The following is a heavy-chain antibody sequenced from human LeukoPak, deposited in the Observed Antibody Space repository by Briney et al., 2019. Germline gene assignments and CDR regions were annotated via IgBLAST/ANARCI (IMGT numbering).Heavy chain of an antibody. Sequence: PSETLSLTCTVSGGSISSYYWSWIRQPAGKGLEWIGRIYTSGSTNYNPSLKSRVTMSVDTSKNQFSLKVSSVTAADTAMYYCARAEGSSWYTRTWFDPWGQGTLVTVSS. J-gene: IGHJ5*02. CDR1: GGSISSYY. CDR2: IYTSGST. V-gene: IGHV4-4*07. D-gene: IGHD6-13*01. CDR3: ARAEGSSWYTRTWFDP.